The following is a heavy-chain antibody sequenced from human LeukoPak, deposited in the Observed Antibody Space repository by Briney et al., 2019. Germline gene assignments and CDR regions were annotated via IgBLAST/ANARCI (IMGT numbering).Heavy chain of an antibody. CDR2: MNPNSGNT. D-gene: IGHD6-13*01. CDR3: ARGRSSRRDAFDI. V-gene: IGHV1-8*01. J-gene: IGHJ3*02. CDR1: GYTFTSYD. Sequence: ASVKVSCKASGYTFTSYDFNWVRQATGQGREWMGWMNPNSGNTGYAQKFQGRVTMTRNTSISTAYMELSSLRSEDTAVYYCARGRSSRRDAFDIWGQGTMVTVSS.